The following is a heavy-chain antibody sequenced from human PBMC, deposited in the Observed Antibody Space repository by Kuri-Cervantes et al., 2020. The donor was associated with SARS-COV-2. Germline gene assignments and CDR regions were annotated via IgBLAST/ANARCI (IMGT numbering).Heavy chain of an antibody. D-gene: IGHD4-11*01. Sequence: ASVKVSCKASGYTFTSYDINWVRQATGQGLEWMGWMNPNSGNTGYAQKFQGRVTMTRDTSISTAYMELSRLRSDDTAVYYCARAAAVTTYYYYYMDVWGKGTTVTVSS. J-gene: IGHJ6*03. CDR2: MNPNSGNT. CDR1: GYTFTSYD. V-gene: IGHV1-8*02. CDR3: ARAAAVTTYYYYYMDV.